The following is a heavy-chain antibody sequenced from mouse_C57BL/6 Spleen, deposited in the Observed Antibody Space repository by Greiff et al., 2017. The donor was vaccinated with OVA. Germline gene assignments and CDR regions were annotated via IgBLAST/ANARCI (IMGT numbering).Heavy chain of an antibody. CDR1: GYTFTSYW. J-gene: IGHJ4*01. Sequence: QVQLQQPGAELVKPGASVKLSCKASGYTFTSYWMHWVKQRPGQGLEWIGMIHPNSGSTNYNEKFKSKATLTVDKSSSTAYMQLSSLTSEDSAFYYSARYRVYEYDAMDYWGQGTSVTVSS. CDR2: IHPNSGST. D-gene: IGHD1-1*01. CDR3: ARYRVYEYDAMDY. V-gene: IGHV1-64*01.